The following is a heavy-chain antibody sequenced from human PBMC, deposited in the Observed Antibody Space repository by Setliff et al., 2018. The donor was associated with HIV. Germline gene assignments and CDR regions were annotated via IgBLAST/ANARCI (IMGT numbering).Heavy chain of an antibody. CDR1: GFTFNTYS. Sequence: GGSLRLSCAASGFTFNTYSLNWVRQAPGKGLEWFSSISSTSTYIYYADSVRGRFTVSRDIAKNTLYLQMNSLRAEDTAVYSCARAHAPGVRGVFFEYWGQGTLVTVSS. CDR2: ISSTSTYI. CDR3: ARAHAPGVRGVFFEY. J-gene: IGHJ4*02. V-gene: IGHV3-21*01. D-gene: IGHD3-10*01.